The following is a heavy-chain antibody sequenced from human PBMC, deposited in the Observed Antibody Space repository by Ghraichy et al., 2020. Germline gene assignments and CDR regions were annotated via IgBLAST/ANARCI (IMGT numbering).Heavy chain of an antibody. CDR1: GGSISSDEHH. D-gene: IGHD3-16*02. Sequence: SETLSLTCNVSGGSISSDEHHWSWVRQPPGKGLEWLGDIYHTGTTYYNPSLKNRLSISIDPSRNQFSLDLKSLTAADTAVYYCARVVIRSDWYFDLWGRGALVTLSS. CDR2: IYHTGTT. J-gene: IGHJ2*01. CDR3: ARVVIRSDWYFDL. V-gene: IGHV4-30-4*01.